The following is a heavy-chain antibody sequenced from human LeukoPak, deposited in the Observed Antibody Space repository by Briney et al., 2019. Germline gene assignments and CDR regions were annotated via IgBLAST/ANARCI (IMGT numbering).Heavy chain of an antibody. CDR1: GYIFTSYG. Sequence: GASVKVSCKASGYIFTSYGITWVRQAPGQGLEWMGWISTYNGDTNCAQNLQGRVTMTTDTSTSTAYMDLRSLGSDDTAVYYCARDTGSSPGDYWGQGTLVTVSS. CDR2: ISTYNGDT. D-gene: IGHD1-26*01. J-gene: IGHJ4*02. CDR3: ARDTGSSPGDY. V-gene: IGHV1-18*01.